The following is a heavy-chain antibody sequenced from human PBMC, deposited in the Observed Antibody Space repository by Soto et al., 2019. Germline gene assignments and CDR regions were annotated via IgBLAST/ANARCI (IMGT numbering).Heavy chain of an antibody. J-gene: IGHJ4*02. D-gene: IGHD3-3*01. Sequence: GGSLRLSCAASGFTFSSYSMNWVRQAPGKGLEWVSYISSSSSTIYYADSVKGRFTISRDNAKNSLYLQMNSLRDEDTAVYYCARDMTLFGVVITIDYWGQGTLVTVSS. V-gene: IGHV3-48*02. CDR3: ARDMTLFGVVITIDY. CDR2: ISSSSSTI. CDR1: GFTFSSYS.